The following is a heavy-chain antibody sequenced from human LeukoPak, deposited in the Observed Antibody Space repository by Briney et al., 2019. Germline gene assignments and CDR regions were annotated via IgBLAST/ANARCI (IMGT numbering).Heavy chain of an antibody. D-gene: IGHD2-8*01. J-gene: IGHJ6*03. V-gene: IGHV4-31*03. Sequence: SETLSLTCTVSGGSINSGDSYSSWLRQRPGEGLEWIGCIYYSWSTYYNPSLKSRITLSLDTSKNQFSLRLSSVTAADTAVYCCARDNGDFRSIYYYMDVWGKGTTVTVSS. CDR1: GGSINSGDSY. CDR2: IYYSWST. CDR3: ARDNGDFRSIYYYMDV.